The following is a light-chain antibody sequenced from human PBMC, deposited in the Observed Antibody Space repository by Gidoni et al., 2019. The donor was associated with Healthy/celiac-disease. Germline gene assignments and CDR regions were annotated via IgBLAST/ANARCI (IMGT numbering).Light chain of an antibody. Sequence: VMTQSPATLSVSPGERATLSCRASQSVSSNLAWYQQKPGQAPRLLIYGASTRATGIPARFSGSGSGTEFTLTISSLQSEDFAVYYCQQYNNWPPEDTFGQGTKLEIK. CDR3: QQYNNWPPEDT. J-gene: IGKJ2*01. V-gene: IGKV3-15*01. CDR1: QSVSSN. CDR2: GAS.